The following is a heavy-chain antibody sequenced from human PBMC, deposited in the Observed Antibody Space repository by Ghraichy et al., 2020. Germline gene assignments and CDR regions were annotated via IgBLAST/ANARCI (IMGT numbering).Heavy chain of an antibody. D-gene: IGHD2-15*01. J-gene: IGHJ4*02. V-gene: IGHV4-31*03. CDR1: GDSITNGGYS. Sequence: SLNISCTVSGDSITNGGYSWSWIRQHPVKGLEWIGNIYYNGDIDYNPSLRSRVNIEVDTSKNQFSLKLSSVTAADTAVYFCARTDRGHCSGGSCGRHFFDYGGQGNLV. CDR2: IYYNGDI. CDR3: ARTDRGHCSGGSCGRHFFDY.